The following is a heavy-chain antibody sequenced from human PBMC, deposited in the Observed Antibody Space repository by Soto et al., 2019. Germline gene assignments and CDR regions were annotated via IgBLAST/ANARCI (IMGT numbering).Heavy chain of an antibody. CDR1: GYTFTSYG. D-gene: IGHD5-18*01. CDR3: ARREAIRGYSFGYWYDP. CDR2: ISAYNGNT. J-gene: IGHJ5*02. V-gene: IGHV1-18*01. Sequence: ASVKVSCKASGYTFTSYGISWVRQAPGQGLEWMGWISAYNGNTNYAQKLQGRVTMTTDTSTSTAYMELRSLRSDDTAMYYCARREAIRGYSFGYWYDPWGQGTLVTVSS.